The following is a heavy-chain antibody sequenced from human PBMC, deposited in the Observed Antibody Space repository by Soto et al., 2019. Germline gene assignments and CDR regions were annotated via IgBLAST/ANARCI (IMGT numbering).Heavy chain of an antibody. V-gene: IGHV3-33*01. D-gene: IGHD3-3*01. Sequence: QVQLVESGGGVVQPVRSLRLSCAASGFTFSSYGMHWVRQAPGKGLEWVAVIWYDGSNQYYADSVKGRFTISRDNSKNTLYLQMNSLRAEDTAVYYCARDDYDFWSGTVGMDVWGQGTTVTVSS. CDR1: GFTFSSYG. J-gene: IGHJ6*02. CDR2: IWYDGSNQ. CDR3: ARDDYDFWSGTVGMDV.